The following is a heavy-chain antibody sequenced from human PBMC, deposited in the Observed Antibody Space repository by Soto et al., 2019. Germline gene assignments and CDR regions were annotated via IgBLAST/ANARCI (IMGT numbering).Heavy chain of an antibody. CDR3: ARYGSGSYHAFEI. CDR1: GYSFTSYW. CDR2: IDPSDSYT. Sequence: GESLKISCKGSGYSFTSYWISWVRQMPGKGLEWMGRIDPSDSYTNYSPSLQGHVTISADKSTSTAYLQWSSLKASDTAMYYCARYGSGSYHAFEIWGQGTMVIVSS. J-gene: IGHJ3*02. V-gene: IGHV5-10-1*01. D-gene: IGHD3-10*01.